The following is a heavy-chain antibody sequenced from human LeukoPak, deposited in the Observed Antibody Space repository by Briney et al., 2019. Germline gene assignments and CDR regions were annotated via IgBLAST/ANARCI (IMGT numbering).Heavy chain of an antibody. D-gene: IGHD3-16*01. Sequence: GGALRLSCAASGFTVSSNYMSWVREAPGKGLEWVSLLYSGGGTYYADSVKGRFTISRDKSRNTLYLQMNSLRAEDMAVYYCVRGPGYPGGKLDYWGQGTLVTVSS. CDR2: LYSGGGT. CDR3: VRGPGYPGGKLDY. V-gene: IGHV3-53*01. CDR1: GFTVSSNY. J-gene: IGHJ4*01.